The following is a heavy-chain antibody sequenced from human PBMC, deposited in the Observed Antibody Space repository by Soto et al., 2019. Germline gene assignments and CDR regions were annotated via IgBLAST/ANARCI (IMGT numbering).Heavy chain of an antibody. D-gene: IGHD3-3*01. CDR1: GYTFTPYD. V-gene: IGHV1-8*01. CDR2: MNPYTGNT. Sequence: QVQLVQSGAEVKEPGASVKVSCKASGYTFTPYDIYLMRQATGQGLERMGWMNPYTGNTGYAQKFQGRVTVTRNTSISTVYMEMSGLRLDDTAVSYCARRKERSGPHDFDYWGQGSQVNVAS. CDR3: ARRKERSGPHDFDY. J-gene: IGHJ4*02.